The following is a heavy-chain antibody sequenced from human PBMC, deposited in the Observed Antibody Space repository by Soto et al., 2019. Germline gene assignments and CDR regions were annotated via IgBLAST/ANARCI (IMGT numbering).Heavy chain of an antibody. J-gene: IGHJ4*02. V-gene: IGHV4-31*03. CDR1: GGSINSGGYY. CDR3: ARTAWHFFDS. Sequence: SETLSLTCTVSGGSINSGGYYWSWIRQHPGKGLEWIGYIYYSGSTFYNPSLKSRITISSDTSKNQFSLKLNSVTAADTAVYYCARTAWHFFDSWGQGTLVTVSS. D-gene: IGHD3-3*02. CDR2: IYYSGST.